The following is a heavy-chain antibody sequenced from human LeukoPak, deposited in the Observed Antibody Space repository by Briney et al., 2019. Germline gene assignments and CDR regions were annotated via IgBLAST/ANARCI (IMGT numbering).Heavy chain of an antibody. J-gene: IGHJ3*02. CDR3: ARKVAFDI. V-gene: IGHV3-48*04. CDR1: GFTFSSYS. Sequence: QSGGSLRLSCAASGFTFSSYSMNWVRQAPGKGLEWVAYIDSYGTTIYYADSVKGRFTISRDSTKNSLYLQMNSLRVEDTAVYYCARKVAFDIWGQGTMVTVSS. CDR2: IDSYGTTI.